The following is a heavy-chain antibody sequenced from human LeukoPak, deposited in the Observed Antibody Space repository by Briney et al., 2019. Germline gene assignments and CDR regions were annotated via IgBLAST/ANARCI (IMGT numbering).Heavy chain of an antibody. D-gene: IGHD1-26*01. Sequence: SETLSLTCTVSGDSMHSYYWSWIRQSTERGLEWIGRAYSGVNAYYNPSLQGRVTISVDKSNNQFSLDLTSVTAADTALYYCAREKSGTLTRAYYYIDVWGKGITVTVSS. V-gene: IGHV4-4*07. J-gene: IGHJ6*03. CDR1: GDSMHSYY. CDR3: AREKSGTLTRAYYYIDV. CDR2: AYSGVNA.